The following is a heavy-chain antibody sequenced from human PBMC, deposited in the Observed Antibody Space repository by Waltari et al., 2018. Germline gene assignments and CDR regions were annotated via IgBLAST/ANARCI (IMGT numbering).Heavy chain of an antibody. J-gene: IGHJ4*02. CDR2: IIPIFGTA. D-gene: IGHD1-7*01. Sequence: QVQLVQSGAEVKKPGSSVKVSCKASGGTFSRYAISWVRKAPGQGLEWMGGIIPIFGTANYAQKFQGRVTITTDESTSTAYMELSSLRSEDTAVYYCARGEIGTGTTVDDYWGQGTLVTVSS. CDR1: GGTFSRYA. V-gene: IGHV1-69*05. CDR3: ARGEIGTGTTVDDY.